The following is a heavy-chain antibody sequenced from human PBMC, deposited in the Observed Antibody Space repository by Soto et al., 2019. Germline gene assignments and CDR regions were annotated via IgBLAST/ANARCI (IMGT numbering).Heavy chain of an antibody. CDR3: ARTYSYGYDNWFDP. CDR1: VYTFTSYG. J-gene: IGHJ5*02. Sequence: ASVKVSCKASVYTFTSYGISWVRQAPGQGLEWMGWISAYNGNTNYAQKLQGRVTMTTDTSTSTAYMELRSLRSDDTAVYYCARTYSYGYDNWFDPWGQGTLVTAPQ. CDR2: ISAYNGNT. D-gene: IGHD5-18*01. V-gene: IGHV1-18*04.